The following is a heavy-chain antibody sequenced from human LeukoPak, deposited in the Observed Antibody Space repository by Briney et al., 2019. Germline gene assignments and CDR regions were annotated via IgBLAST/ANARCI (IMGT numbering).Heavy chain of an antibody. Sequence: ASVKVSCRASGYTFTGYYMHWVRQAPGQGLEWMGWINPNSGGTNYAQKFQGRVTMTRDTSISTAYMELSRLRSDDTAMYYCARNGYPLYYYYYYMDVWGKGTTVTVSS. J-gene: IGHJ6*03. D-gene: IGHD5-18*01. CDR2: INPNSGGT. CDR1: GYTFTGYY. CDR3: ARNGYPLYYYYYYMDV. V-gene: IGHV1-2*02.